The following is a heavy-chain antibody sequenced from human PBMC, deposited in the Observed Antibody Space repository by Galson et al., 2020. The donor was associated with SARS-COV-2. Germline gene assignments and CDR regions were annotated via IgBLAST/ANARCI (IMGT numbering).Heavy chain of an antibody. V-gene: IGHV3-23*01. J-gene: IGHJ4*02. D-gene: IGHD3-3*01. CDR2: ISGSGGST. CDR3: AKPKGGYDFRSGYPFDY. Sequence: GESLKISCAASGFTYSSYAMSWVRQAPGKGLEWVSAISGSGGSTYYADSVKGRFTISRDNSKNTLFLQMSGLRAEDTALYYCAKPKGGYDFRSGYPFDYWGQGTLVTVSS. CDR1: GFTYSSYA.